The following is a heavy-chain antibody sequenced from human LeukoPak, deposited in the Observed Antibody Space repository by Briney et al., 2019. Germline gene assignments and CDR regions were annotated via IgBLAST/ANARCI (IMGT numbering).Heavy chain of an antibody. V-gene: IGHV3-23*01. CDR2: ISGSGGGT. CDR3: TTANHVARYFDY. CDR1: GFTFSSYA. J-gene: IGHJ4*02. D-gene: IGHD1-14*01. Sequence: GGSLRLSCAASGFTFSSYAMSWVRQAPGKGLEWVSAISGSGGGTYYADSVKGRFTISRDNSKNTLYLQMNSLKTEDTAVYYCTTANHVARYFDYWGQGTLVTVSS.